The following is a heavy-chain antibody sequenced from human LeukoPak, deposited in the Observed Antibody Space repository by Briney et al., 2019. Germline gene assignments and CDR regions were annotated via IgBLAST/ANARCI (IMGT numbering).Heavy chain of an antibody. CDR2: LSGRSDST. Sequence: GGSLRLSCAASGFTFTIYGMNWLRQAPGKGLEWVSYLSGRSDSTYYAESVKGRFTISRDNARNSLYLQMNSLRDEDKAVYYCARDFRYRDSSGYYSFDYWGQGTLVTVSS. CDR1: GFTFTIYG. CDR3: ARDFRYRDSSGYYSFDY. D-gene: IGHD3-22*01. J-gene: IGHJ4*02. V-gene: IGHV3-48*02.